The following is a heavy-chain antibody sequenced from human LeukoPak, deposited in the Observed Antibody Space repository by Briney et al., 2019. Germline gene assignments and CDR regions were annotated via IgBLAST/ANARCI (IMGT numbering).Heavy chain of an antibody. D-gene: IGHD2-8*01. CDR3: AKDPNGDYIGAFDG. CDR2: ITVNGGTT. CDR1: GLSIGNYA. J-gene: IGHJ3*01. Sequence: GGSLRLSCVGCGLSIGNYAMTWVRQALGKGLEWVSSITVNGGTTKYADSVRGRFTVSRDNSRNTVFLQMDSLRAEDTAVYYCAKDPNGDYIGAFDGWGQGTMVTVSS. V-gene: IGHV3-23*01.